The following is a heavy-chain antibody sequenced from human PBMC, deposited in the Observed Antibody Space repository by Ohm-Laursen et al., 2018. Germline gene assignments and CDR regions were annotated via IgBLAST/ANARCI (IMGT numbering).Heavy chain of an antibody. Sequence: SLRLSCTASGFIFDDYAMHWVRQAPGKGLEWVSGISWNSGSIGYADSVKGRFTISRDNAKNSLYLQMNSLRAEDTALYYCAKDLNGHIVVVTAILGIGFAFDIWGQGTMVTVSS. D-gene: IGHD2-21*02. CDR2: ISWNSGSI. V-gene: IGHV3-9*01. J-gene: IGHJ3*02. CDR3: AKDLNGHIVVVTAILGIGFAFDI. CDR1: GFIFDDYA.